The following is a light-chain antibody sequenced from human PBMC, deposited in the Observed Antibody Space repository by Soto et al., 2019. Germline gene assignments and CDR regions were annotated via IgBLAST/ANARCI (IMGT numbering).Light chain of an antibody. CDR2: DLS. J-gene: IGLJ2*01. CDR3: TSYSNSGTL. V-gene: IGLV2-14*03. CDR1: SSDIGRFNY. Sequence: QSDLTQPASVSGSPGQSITISCTGTSSDIGRFNYVSWYQQHPGKAPKLLLYDLSDRPSGVSNRFSGSKSGSTASLTIFGLQAEDEADYYCTSYSNSGTLFGGGTKLTVL.